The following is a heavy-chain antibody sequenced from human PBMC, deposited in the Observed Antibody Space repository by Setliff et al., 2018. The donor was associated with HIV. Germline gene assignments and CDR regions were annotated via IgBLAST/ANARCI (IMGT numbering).Heavy chain of an antibody. CDR2: IDYSGST. CDR1: GYSIRNGYY. J-gene: IGHJ4*02. CDR3: ARLAATYGNHRFDY. Sequence: SETLSLTCDVSGYSIRNGYYWGWIRQPPGKGLEWIGSIDYSGSTNYSPSLKSRVTISVDTSKNRFSLNVTSVTAADMAVYYCARLAATYGNHRFDYWGQGVLVTVSS. D-gene: IGHD1-1*01. V-gene: IGHV4-38-2*01.